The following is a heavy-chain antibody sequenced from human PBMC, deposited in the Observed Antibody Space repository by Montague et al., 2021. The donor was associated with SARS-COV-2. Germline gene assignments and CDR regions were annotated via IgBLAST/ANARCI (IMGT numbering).Heavy chain of an antibody. V-gene: IGHV4-39*01. D-gene: IGHD4-17*01. Sequence: SETLSLTCTVSGGSIRTSSYYWGWIRQPPGKGLDWIGSIYHSGSTYSNPSLKSRVTISVDTSKNQFSLKLSSVTAADTAVYYCAMRGGALDAFDIWGQGTMVIVSS. CDR3: AMRGGALDAFDI. CDR2: IYHSGST. CDR1: GGSIRTSSYY. J-gene: IGHJ3*02.